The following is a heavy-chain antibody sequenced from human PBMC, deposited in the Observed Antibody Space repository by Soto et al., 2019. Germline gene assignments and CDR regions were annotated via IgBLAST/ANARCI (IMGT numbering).Heavy chain of an antibody. V-gene: IGHV3-33*01. CDR2: IWYDGSNK. CDR1: GFTFSSYG. J-gene: IGHJ4*02. Sequence: PGGSLRLSCAASGFTFSSYGMHWVRQAPGKGLEWVAVIWYDGSNKYYADSVKGRFTISRDTSDNTLYLQMNSLRAEDTAVYYCARDYFGSGSYISDYWGQGNLVTVSS. D-gene: IGHD3-10*01. CDR3: ARDYFGSGSYISDY.